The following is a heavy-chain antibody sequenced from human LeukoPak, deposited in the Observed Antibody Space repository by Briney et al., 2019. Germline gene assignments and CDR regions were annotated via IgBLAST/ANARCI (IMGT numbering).Heavy chain of an antibody. V-gene: IGHV5-51*01. CDR3: ARLGTPYYYYYMDV. J-gene: IGHJ6*03. CDR1: GYTFSNYW. Sequence: GEPLKISCQGSGYTFSNYWIAWVRHMPGNGLEWMGIIYPGDSDTKYSPSFQGQVSISADKSFNTAYLQWRSVEASDTAIYYCARLGTPYYYYYMDVWGRGTTVTVSS. D-gene: IGHD1-1*01. CDR2: IYPGDSDT.